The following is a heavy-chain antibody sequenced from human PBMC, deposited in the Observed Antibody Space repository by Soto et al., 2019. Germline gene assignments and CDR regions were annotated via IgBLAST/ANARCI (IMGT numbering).Heavy chain of an antibody. CDR2: IYTGGST. CDR1: GFIVSSKY. Sequence: GSLRLSCAVSGFIVSSKYMTWVRQAPGKGLEWVSVIYTGGSTHYADSARGRFTISRDSSKNTLYLQMNSLRAEDAAVYYCTTYTGYGMDVWGQGTTVTSP. V-gene: IGHV3-53*01. J-gene: IGHJ6*02. D-gene: IGHD3-16*01. CDR3: TTYTGYGMDV.